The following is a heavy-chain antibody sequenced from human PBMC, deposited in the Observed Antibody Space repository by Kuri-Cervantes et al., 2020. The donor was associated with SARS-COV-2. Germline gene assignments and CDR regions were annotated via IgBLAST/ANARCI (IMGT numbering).Heavy chain of an antibody. J-gene: IGHJ4*02. D-gene: IGHD1-1*01. CDR2: INPNSGGT. V-gene: IGHV1-2*02. CDR1: GYTFTGYY. Sequence: ASVKVSCKASGYTFTGYYMHWVRQAPGQGLEWMGWINPNSGGTNYAQKFQGRVTMTRGTSVTTAYLEMSNLTSDDTAVYYCARLRQLEEGYWGQGTLVTVSS. CDR3: ARLRQLEEGY.